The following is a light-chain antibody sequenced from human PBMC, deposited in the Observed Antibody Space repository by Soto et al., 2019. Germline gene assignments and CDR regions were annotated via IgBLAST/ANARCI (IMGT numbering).Light chain of an antibody. J-gene: IGLJ2*01. CDR1: SSNIGAGYD. V-gene: IGLV1-40*01. CDR2: GNT. Sequence: QSVLTQPPSVSGAPGQRVTISCTGSSSNIGAGYDVHWYQQLPGTAPKLLIHGNTNRPSGVPDRFSGSKSGTSASLASTGLQAEDEADYYCQSYDSSLSGRVVFGGGTKLAVL. CDR3: QSYDSSLSGRVV.